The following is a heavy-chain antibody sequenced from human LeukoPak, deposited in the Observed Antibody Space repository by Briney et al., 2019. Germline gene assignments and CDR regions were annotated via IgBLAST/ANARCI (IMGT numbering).Heavy chain of an antibody. Sequence: GASVKVSCKASGGTFSSYAISWVRQAPGQGLEWMGGIIPIFGTANYAQKFQGRVTITADESTSTAYMELSRLRSDDTAVYYCARDYYGSGSYHTPSFDYWGQGTLVTVSS. D-gene: IGHD3-10*01. V-gene: IGHV1-69*13. CDR3: ARDYYGSGSYHTPSFDY. J-gene: IGHJ4*02. CDR1: GGTFSSYA. CDR2: IIPIFGTA.